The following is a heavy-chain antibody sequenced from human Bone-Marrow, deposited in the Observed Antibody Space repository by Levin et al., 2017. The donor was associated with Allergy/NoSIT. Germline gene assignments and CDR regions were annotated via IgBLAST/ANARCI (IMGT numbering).Heavy chain of an antibody. Sequence: QPGGSLRLSCAVSGFTFNNYGMTWVRQAPGKGLEWVSSINSGGGNSYYTDSVKGRFTISRDNSKNMLYLEMNSLTAEDTAVYYCAKCVGVVSVTVRGGVDYWGQGTLVTVSS. J-gene: IGHJ4*02. CDR2: INSGGGNS. V-gene: IGHV3-23*01. D-gene: IGHD2-21*02. CDR1: GFTFNNYG. CDR3: AKCVGVVSVTVRGGVDY.